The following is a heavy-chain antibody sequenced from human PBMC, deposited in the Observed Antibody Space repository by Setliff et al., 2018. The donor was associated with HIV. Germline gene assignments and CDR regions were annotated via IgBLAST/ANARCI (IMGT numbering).Heavy chain of an antibody. J-gene: IGHJ1*01. CDR2: IIPMLGTA. V-gene: IGHV1-69*13. D-gene: IGHD6-19*01. Sequence: SVKVSCKASGYTFTDHFITWFQQAPGHGPEWMGGIIPMLGTATYGQNFQDRLTITADESANTVYMELTNVRYEDTAVYYCARDLRGSGWYDWVFQYWGQGTLVTVSS. CDR3: ARDLRGSGWYDWVFQY. CDR1: GYTFTDHF.